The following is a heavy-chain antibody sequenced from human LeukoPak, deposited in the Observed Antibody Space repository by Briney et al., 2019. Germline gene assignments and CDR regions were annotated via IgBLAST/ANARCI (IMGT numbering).Heavy chain of an antibody. CDR2: MNPNSGNT. CDR1: GYTFTNFD. V-gene: IGHV1-8*01. D-gene: IGHD2-2*01. J-gene: IGHJ3*02. CDR3: ATQDPGADIVVVPAAHDAFDI. Sequence: ASVKVSCKASGYTFTNFDINWVRQTAGQGLEWMGWMNPNSGNTGYAQTFQGRVTITTNTSISTAYMEMNSLRAEDTAVYYCATQDPGADIVVVPAAHDAFDIWGQGTMVTVSS.